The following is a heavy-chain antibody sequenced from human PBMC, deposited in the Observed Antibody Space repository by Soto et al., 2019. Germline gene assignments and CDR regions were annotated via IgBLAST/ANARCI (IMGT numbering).Heavy chain of an antibody. CDR2: ISASAGST. D-gene: IGHD1-7*01. Sequence: SGRYPGLSCAAYGFTFSSYAMSWVRQAPGKGLEWVSAISASAGSTYYADSVKGRFTISRDNSKNTLYLQMNSLRADDTAVYYCAKDALLWNLLPYAVMAVCGQGSTVIVS. V-gene: IGHV3-23*01. CDR3: AKDALLWNLLPYAVMAV. CDR1: GFTFSSYA. J-gene: IGHJ6*02.